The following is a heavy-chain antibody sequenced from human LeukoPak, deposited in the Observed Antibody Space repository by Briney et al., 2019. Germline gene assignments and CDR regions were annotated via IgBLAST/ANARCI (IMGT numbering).Heavy chain of an antibody. CDR3: ARGGYCSGGSCYTPYNWFDP. D-gene: IGHD2-15*01. CDR2: ISGSGGST. Sequence: GGSPRLSCAASGFTFSSYAMSWVRQAPGKGLEWVSAISGSGGSTYYADSVKGRFTISRDNAKNSLYLQMNSLRAEDTAVYYCARGGYCSGGSCYTPYNWFDPWGQGTLVTVSS. V-gene: IGHV3-23*01. J-gene: IGHJ5*02. CDR1: GFTFSSYA.